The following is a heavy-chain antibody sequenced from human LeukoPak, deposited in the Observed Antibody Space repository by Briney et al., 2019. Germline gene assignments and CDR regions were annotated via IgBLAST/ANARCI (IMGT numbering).Heavy chain of an antibody. CDR3: ARDTSFNYGAHAMDV. CDR2: ISGSGAYT. CDR1: GFTFDNYA. V-gene: IGHV3-23*01. D-gene: IGHD4/OR15-4a*01. Sequence: GGSLRLSCAASGFTFDNYAMNWVRQAPGKGLEWVLGISGSGAYTYYADSVKGRFTISRDNSQNTLYLQLNSLRAEDTAIYYCARDTSFNYGAHAMDVWGQGTTVNVSS. J-gene: IGHJ6*02.